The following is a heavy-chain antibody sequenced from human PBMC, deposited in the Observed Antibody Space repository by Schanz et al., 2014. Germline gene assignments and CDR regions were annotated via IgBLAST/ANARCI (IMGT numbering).Heavy chain of an antibody. V-gene: IGHV3-23*04. D-gene: IGHD2-21*01. CDR3: AKGQLLSYYFDY. CDR2: LSGSGGDP. J-gene: IGHJ4*02. Sequence: EVQLVESGGGLVQPGGSLRLYCAASEFAFSSYGMSWVRQVPGKGLEWVSALSGSGGDPYYADSVKGRFTISRDNSKNTLYLQMNSLRAEDTAVYYCAKGQLLSYYFDYWGQGTLVTVSS. CDR1: EFAFSSYG.